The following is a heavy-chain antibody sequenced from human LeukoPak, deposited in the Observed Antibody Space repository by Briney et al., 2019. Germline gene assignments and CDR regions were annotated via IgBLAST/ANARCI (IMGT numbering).Heavy chain of an antibody. J-gene: IGHJ5*02. CDR3: ARRDYAAWFDP. Sequence: KPSETLSLTCNVSGDSITSGAFSWAWIRQSPGKGLEWIGNVYYSGSTQYNPSLRGRVSISMDKTKNQFSLNLNSVSVTDTAIYYCARRDYAAWFDPWGQGTLVTVSS. V-gene: IGHV4-39*01. CDR1: GDSITSGAFS. CDR2: VYYSGST. D-gene: IGHD4/OR15-4a*01.